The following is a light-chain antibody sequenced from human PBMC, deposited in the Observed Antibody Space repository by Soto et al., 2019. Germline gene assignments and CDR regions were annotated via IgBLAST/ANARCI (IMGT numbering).Light chain of an antibody. Sequence: DIQMTQSPSSLSASVGDSVTITCRASQGISNYLAWYQQKPGKAPKLLIYAASTLLSGVPSRFSGSGSGTDFTLTISSLQPEDVATYYCQRYNTGPPYTFGQGTKLEIK. J-gene: IGKJ2*01. V-gene: IGKV1-27*01. CDR2: AAS. CDR1: QGISNY. CDR3: QRYNTGPPYT.